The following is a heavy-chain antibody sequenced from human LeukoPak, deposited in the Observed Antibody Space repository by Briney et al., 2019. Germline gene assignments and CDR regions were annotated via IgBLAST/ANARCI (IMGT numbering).Heavy chain of an antibody. CDR1: GFSFNTYS. Sequence: GSLRLSCAASGFSFNTYSMSWIRQAPGKGLEWVAVISGSGGNSYYADSVKGRFAVSRDNSKNTLYLQMHSLRADDTAVYYCAKDYGDYSPPRFWGYWRQGTLVTVSS. J-gene: IGHJ4*02. D-gene: IGHD4-17*01. CDR3: AKDYGDYSPPRFWGY. CDR2: ISGSGGNS. V-gene: IGHV3-23*01.